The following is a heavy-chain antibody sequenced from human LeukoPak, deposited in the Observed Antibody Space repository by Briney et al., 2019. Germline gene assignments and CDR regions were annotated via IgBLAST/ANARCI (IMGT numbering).Heavy chain of an antibody. J-gene: IGHJ3*02. CDR3: AKGLRFLEWLFDDGFDI. D-gene: IGHD3-3*01. Sequence: QPGRSLRLSCAASEFTFDDYAMHWVRQAPGKGLEWVSGISWNSGNIGYADSVKGRFTISRDNAKNSLYLQMNSLRAEDTALYYCAKGLRFLEWLFDDGFDIWGQGTMVTVSP. V-gene: IGHV3-9*01. CDR1: EFTFDDYA. CDR2: ISWNSGNI.